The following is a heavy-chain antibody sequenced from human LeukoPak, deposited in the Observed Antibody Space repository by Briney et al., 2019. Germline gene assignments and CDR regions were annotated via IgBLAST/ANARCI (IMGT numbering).Heavy chain of an antibody. D-gene: IGHD3-10*01. CDR1: GGSIRSYH. CDR2: IYYSGNT. Sequence: SETLSLTCPVSGGSIRSYHWSWIRQPPGKGLEWIGYIYYSGNTNYNPSLKSRVSISVDTSKNQFSLKLTSVTAADTAVYYCARDRYYGSGSYYNWGLGTLVTVSS. CDR3: ARDRYYGSGSYYN. J-gene: IGHJ4*02. V-gene: IGHV4-59*01.